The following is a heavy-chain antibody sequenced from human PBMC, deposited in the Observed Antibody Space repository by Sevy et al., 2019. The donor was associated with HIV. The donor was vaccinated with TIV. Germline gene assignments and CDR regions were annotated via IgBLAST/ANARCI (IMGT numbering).Heavy chain of an antibody. CDR1: GFTFSSYA. J-gene: IGHJ3*02. CDR2: LSGSGGST. V-gene: IGHV3-23*01. Sequence: GGSLRLSCAASGFTFSSYAMSWVRQAPGKGLEWVSGLSGSGGSTNYAESVKGRFTNSIDNSKNTQYLPMNSLRAEDMAVYYCAKDRVWELGDAFDIWGQGTMVTVSS. CDR3: AKDRVWELGDAFDI. D-gene: IGHD3-10*01.